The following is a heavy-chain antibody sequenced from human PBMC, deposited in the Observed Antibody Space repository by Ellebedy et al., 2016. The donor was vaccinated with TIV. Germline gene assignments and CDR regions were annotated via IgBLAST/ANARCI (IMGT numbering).Heavy chain of an antibody. D-gene: IGHD4-11*01. CDR3: VRDGHRRNNYYYGMDI. V-gene: IGHV1-18*01. J-gene: IGHJ6*02. CDR2: ISGYNGTT. CDR1: GGTFSNSA. Sequence: ASVKVSXKASGGTFSNSALSWVRQAPGQGLEWMGWISGYNGTTKYAQKFQDRVTLTTDTSTSTAYMELRSLRSDDTAVYYCVRDGHRRNNYYYGMDIWGLGTTVTVSS.